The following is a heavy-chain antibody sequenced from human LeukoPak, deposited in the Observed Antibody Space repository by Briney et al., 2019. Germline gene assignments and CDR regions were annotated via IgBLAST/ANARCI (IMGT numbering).Heavy chain of an antibody. CDR3: ARHSFRFAQYDYSNYYPPHFYYYYGMDV. CDR1: GYSFTSYW. CDR2: IYPGDSDT. V-gene: IGHV5-51*01. J-gene: IGHJ6*02. D-gene: IGHD4-11*01. Sequence: NRGESLKISCKGSGYSFTSYWIGWVRQMPGKGLEWMGIIYPGDSDTRYSPSFQGQVTISADKSISTAYLQWSSLKASDTAMYYCARHSFRFAQYDYSNYYPPHFYYYYGMDVWGQGTTVTVSS.